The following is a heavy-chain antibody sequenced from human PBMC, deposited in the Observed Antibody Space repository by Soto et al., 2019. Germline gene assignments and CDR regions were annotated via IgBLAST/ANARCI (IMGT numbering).Heavy chain of an antibody. D-gene: IGHD2-8*01. Sequence: VQLVQSGAEVKRPGSSVKVSCKAPVGTFSDYNIAWLRQARGQGLEWMGRIIPKLGITNYAHKFQDRVRITADKATSTAYMELTSLRYEDTAVYFCARVEVPRTTNFYHYVDVWGEGTAVTVS. CDR2: IIPKLGIT. V-gene: IGHV1-69*02. CDR3: ARVEVPRTTNFYHYVDV. J-gene: IGHJ6*03. CDR1: VGTFSDYN.